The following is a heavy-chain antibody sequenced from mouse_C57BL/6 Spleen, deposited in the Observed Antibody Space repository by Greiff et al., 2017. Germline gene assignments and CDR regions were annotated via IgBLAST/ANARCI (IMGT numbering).Heavy chain of an antibody. CDR2: ISDGGSYT. J-gene: IGHJ4*01. V-gene: IGHV5-4*01. Sequence: EVQGVESGGGLVKPGGSLKLSCAASGFTFSSYAMSWVRQTPEKRLEWVATISDGGSYTYYPDNVKGRFTISRDNAKNNLYLRMSHLKSEDTAMYYCARPSSRDAMGYWGQGASVTVSS. CDR3: ARPSSRDAMGY. CDR1: GFTFSSYA.